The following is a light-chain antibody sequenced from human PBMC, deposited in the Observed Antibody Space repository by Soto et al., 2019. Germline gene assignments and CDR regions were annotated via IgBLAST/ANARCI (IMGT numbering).Light chain of an antibody. CDR1: HSIRDC. V-gene: IGKV1-5*01. CDR2: DAS. Sequence: DLQMTQSPSTLSASVGDSLTITCRASHSIRDCLAWYQQTPGKAPHLLIYDASNLESGVPSRFSGSGSGTEFTLTISRLSPDDFATYYCQHYESYSLTFGGGNRVEIK. CDR3: QHYESYSLT. J-gene: IGKJ4*01.